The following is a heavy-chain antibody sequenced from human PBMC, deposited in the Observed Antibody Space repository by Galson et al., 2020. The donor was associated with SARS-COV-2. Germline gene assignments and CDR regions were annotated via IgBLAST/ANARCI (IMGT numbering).Heavy chain of an antibody. CDR2: ISSNGGST. D-gene: IGHD3-22*01. V-gene: IGHV3-64D*06. CDR1: GFTFSSYA. CDR3: VKDVGAYYDSSGYYGY. J-gene: IGHJ4*02. Sequence: GGSLRLSCSASGFTFSSYAMHWVRQAPGKGLEYVSAISSNGGSTYYADSVKGRFTISRDNSKNTLYLQMSSLRAEDTAVYYCVKDVGAYYDSSGYYGYWGQGTLVTVSS.